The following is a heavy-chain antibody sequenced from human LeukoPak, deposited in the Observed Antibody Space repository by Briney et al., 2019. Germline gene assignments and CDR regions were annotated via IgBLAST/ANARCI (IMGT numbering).Heavy chain of an antibody. CDR3: ARALPCGH. CDR1: GFTFSSYE. J-gene: IGHJ4*02. Sequence: GGSLRLSCAASGFTFSSYEMNWVRQAPGKGLEWVSYISSSDSTIYYADSVKGRFTISRDNAKNSLYLQMNSLRSDDTAVYYCARALPCGHWGQGTLVTVSS. V-gene: IGHV3-48*03. D-gene: IGHD6-25*01. CDR2: ISSSDSTI.